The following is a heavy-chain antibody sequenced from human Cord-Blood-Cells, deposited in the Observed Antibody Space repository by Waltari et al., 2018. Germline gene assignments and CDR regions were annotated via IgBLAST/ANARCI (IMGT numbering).Heavy chain of an antibody. D-gene: IGHD1-1*01. Sequence: QVQLVQSGAEVQKLGASVKVSCKASGYTFPGYYMHWVRQAPGQGLEWMGWINPNSGGTNYAQKFQGRVTMTRDTSISTAYMELSRLRSDDTAVYYCASTYNWGYYAFDIWGQGTMVTVSS. V-gene: IGHV1-2*02. CDR2: INPNSGGT. CDR3: ASTYNWGYYAFDI. J-gene: IGHJ3*02. CDR1: GYTFPGYY.